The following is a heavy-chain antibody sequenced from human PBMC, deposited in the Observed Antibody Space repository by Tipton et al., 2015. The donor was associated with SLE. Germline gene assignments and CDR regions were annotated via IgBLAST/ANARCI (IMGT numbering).Heavy chain of an antibody. CDR1: GYNFNAYY. Sequence: QLVQSGAEVKKSGASVKVSCKASGYNFNAYYIHWVRQAPGHGLEWMGQMNPNSGGTHYAQSFQGRVTMTGDTSVSTAYMELSGLRSDDTAVYFCARVGSGWFHLDYWGQGALVTVSS. CDR3: ARVGSGWFHLDY. CDR2: MNPNSGGT. V-gene: IGHV1-2*06. J-gene: IGHJ4*02. D-gene: IGHD6-19*01.